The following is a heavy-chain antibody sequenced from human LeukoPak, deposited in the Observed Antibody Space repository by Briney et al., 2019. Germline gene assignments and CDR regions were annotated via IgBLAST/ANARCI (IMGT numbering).Heavy chain of an antibody. V-gene: IGHV3-23*01. CDR3: AKEAGYKYGYH. CDR2: ISVSGGTT. J-gene: IGHJ5*02. Sequence: GGSLRLSCAASGFTFTSYGMSWVRQAPGKGLEWVSVISVSGGTTFYADSVKGRFTISRDNSKNTLYLQMNSLRAEDTAIYYCAKEAGYKYGYHWGQGTLVTASS. CDR1: GFTFTSYG. D-gene: IGHD5-18*01.